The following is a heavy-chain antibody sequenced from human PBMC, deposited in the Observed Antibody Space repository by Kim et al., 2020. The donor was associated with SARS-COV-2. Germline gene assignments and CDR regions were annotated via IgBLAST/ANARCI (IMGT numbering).Heavy chain of an antibody. CDR1: GYTFTGYY. J-gene: IGHJ5*02. CDR2: INPNSGGT. Sequence: ASVKVSCKASGYTFTGYYMHWVRQAPGQGLEWMGWINPNSGGTNYAQKFQGRVTMTRDTSISTAYMELSRLRSDDTAVYYCARVGGYSSSWYSVPEGWFDPWGQGTLVTVSS. V-gene: IGHV1-2*02. D-gene: IGHD6-13*01. CDR3: ARVGGYSSSWYSVPEGWFDP.